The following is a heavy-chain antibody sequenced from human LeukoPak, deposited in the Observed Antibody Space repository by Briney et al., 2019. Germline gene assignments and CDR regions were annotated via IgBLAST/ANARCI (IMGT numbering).Heavy chain of an antibody. CDR3: AKDPFLSAAGRGIDY. V-gene: IGHV3-23*01. CDR1: GFTFSTYA. D-gene: IGHD6-13*01. CDR2: IRGSGDIT. J-gene: IGHJ4*02. Sequence: GGSLRLSCAASGFTFSTYAMSWVRQAPGTGLEWVSAIRGSGDITDYADSVKGRFTISRDNSKNTLYLQMNSLRAEDTAVYYCAKDPFLSAAGRGIDYWGQGTLVTVSS.